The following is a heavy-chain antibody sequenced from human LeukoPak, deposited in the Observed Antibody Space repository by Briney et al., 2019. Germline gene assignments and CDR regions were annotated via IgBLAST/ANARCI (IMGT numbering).Heavy chain of an antibody. Sequence: PSETLSLTCTVSGGSISSSSHYWGWIRQTPRKGLEWIGTIYYSGSTYYNPSLKSRVTISVDRSKNQFSLKLTSVTAADTAVYFCARAFDFWSGSLHYYFDSWGQGILVTVSS. D-gene: IGHD3-3*01. J-gene: IGHJ4*02. CDR3: ARAFDFWSGSLHYYFDS. V-gene: IGHV4-39*07. CDR2: IYYSGST. CDR1: GGSISSSSHY.